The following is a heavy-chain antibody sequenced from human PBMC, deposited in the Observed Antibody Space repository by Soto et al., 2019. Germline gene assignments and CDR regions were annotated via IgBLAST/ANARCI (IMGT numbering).Heavy chain of an antibody. CDR3: ARAYSYGSGRFHY. D-gene: IGHD3-10*01. Sequence: SETLSLTCTVSGDSINSGDYYWSWIRQPPGKGLEWIGYIYYSGSTYYNPSLKSRVIISVDTSKNQFSLKLSSVTAADTAVYYCARAYSYGSGRFHYWCQGNLVQSPQ. CDR2: IYYSGST. J-gene: IGHJ4*02. V-gene: IGHV4-30-4*01. CDR1: GDSINSGDYY.